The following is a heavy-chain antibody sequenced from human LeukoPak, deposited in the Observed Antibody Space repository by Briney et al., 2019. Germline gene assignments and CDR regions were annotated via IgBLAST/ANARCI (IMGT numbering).Heavy chain of an antibody. CDR1: GGTLSSYA. D-gene: IGHD3-10*01. V-gene: IGHV1-69*13. CDR2: IIPIFGTA. Sequence: ASVKVSCKASGGTLSSYAISWVRQAPGQGLEWMGGIIPIFGTANYAQKFQGRVTITADESTSTAYMELSSLRSEDTAVYYCARTPPELSMVRGLPDEDDWGQGTLVTVSS. CDR3: ARTPPELSMVRGLPDEDD. J-gene: IGHJ4*02.